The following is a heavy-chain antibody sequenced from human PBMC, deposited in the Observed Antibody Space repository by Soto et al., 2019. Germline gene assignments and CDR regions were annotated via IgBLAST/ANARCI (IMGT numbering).Heavy chain of an antibody. V-gene: IGHV3-23*01. J-gene: IGHJ3*02. CDR2: FSGSAGST. D-gene: IGHD3-9*01. CDR1: GFTFSSYA. CDR3: AKVRTRTGRRFEAFDM. Sequence: EVQLLESGGDLVQPGGSLTLSCAASGFTFSSYAMSWVRQAPGKGLEWVSGFSGSAGSTYYADSVKGRFTISRDNSKNTMYLQMNSLRVEDTAVYYCAKVRTRTGRRFEAFDMWGQGTMVTVSS.